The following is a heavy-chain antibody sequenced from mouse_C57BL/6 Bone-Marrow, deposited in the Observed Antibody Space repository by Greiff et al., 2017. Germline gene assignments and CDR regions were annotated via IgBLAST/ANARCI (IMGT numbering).Heavy chain of an antibody. CDR1: GFTFSDYG. V-gene: IGHV5-17*01. D-gene: IGHD2-10*01. J-gene: IGHJ4*01. Sequence: EVKLVESGGGLVKPGGSLKLSCAASGFTFSDYGMHWVRQAPEKGLEWVAYISSGSITIYYADTVKGRFAISRDHAKTNLFLQMTSLRYEDTAMYYCARGVLPWAMDVWGQGTSVTVSS. CDR3: ARGVLPWAMDV. CDR2: ISSGSITI.